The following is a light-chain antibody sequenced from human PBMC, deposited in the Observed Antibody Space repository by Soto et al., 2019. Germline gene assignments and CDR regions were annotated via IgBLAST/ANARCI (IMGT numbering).Light chain of an antibody. CDR3: RQPGNWVT. V-gene: IGKV3-11*01. CDR1: QSVSSY. J-gene: IGKJ4*01. Sequence: EIVLTQSPATLSLSQGERATLSCRASQSVSSYLAWYQQKPGQAPRLLIYDASNRATGIPARFSGSGSGTDVTLNIRKLEPEDFAVYYCRQPGNWVTFRGATKVDIX. CDR2: DAS.